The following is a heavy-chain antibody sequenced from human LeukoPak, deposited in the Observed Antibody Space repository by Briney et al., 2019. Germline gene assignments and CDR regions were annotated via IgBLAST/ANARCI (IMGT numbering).Heavy chain of an antibody. V-gene: IGHV3-21*01. CDR3: ARDLSTVAGAIDY. CDR2: ISSSSSYI. D-gene: IGHD4-23*01. Sequence: GGSLRLSCAASGFTFSSYSMNWVRQAPGKGLEWVSSISSSSSYIYYVDSVKGRFTISRDNAKNSLYLQMNSLRAEDTAVYYCARDLSTVAGAIDYWGQGTLVTVSS. CDR1: GFTFSSYS. J-gene: IGHJ4*02.